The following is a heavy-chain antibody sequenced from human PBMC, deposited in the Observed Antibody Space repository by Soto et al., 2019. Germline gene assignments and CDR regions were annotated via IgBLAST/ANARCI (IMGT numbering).Heavy chain of an antibody. J-gene: IGHJ6*02. Sequence: EVQLVESGGGLVQPGGSLRLSCAASGFTFGTYEMNWFRQAPGKGLEWVSYISRSGSTIYYADSVKGRFTISRNNAKNSLYLQLNGLRAEDTAVYYCARDPSLSSSSYLSYYYGMDVWGQGTTVTVSS. D-gene: IGHD6-6*01. V-gene: IGHV3-48*03. CDR2: ISRSGSTI. CDR3: ARDPSLSSSSYLSYYYGMDV. CDR1: GFTFGTYE.